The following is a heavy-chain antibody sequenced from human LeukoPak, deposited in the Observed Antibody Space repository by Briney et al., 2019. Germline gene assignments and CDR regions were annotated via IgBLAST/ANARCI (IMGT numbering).Heavy chain of an antibody. D-gene: IGHD6-19*01. CDR3: ARALYSSGHTPLPGHY. Sequence: GGSLRLSCAASGFTFSSYSKNWVRQAPGKGLEWVSSISSSSSYIYYADSVKGRFTISRDNAKNSLYLQMNSLRAEDTAVYYCARALYSSGHTPLPGHYWGQGTLVTVSS. J-gene: IGHJ4*02. CDR2: ISSSSSYI. CDR1: GFTFSSYS. V-gene: IGHV3-21*01.